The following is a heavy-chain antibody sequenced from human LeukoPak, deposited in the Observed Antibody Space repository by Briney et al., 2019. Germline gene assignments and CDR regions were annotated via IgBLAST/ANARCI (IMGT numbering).Heavy chain of an antibody. Sequence: SVKVSCKASGGTFSSYAISWVRQAPGQGLEWMGGIIPIFGTANYAQKFQGRVTITADESTSTAYMELSSLRSEGTAVYYCARAGGPRDYDSSGYVFDYWGQGTLVTVSS. CDR3: ARAGGPRDYDSSGYVFDY. CDR1: GGTFSSYA. D-gene: IGHD3-22*01. V-gene: IGHV1-69*13. CDR2: IIPIFGTA. J-gene: IGHJ4*02.